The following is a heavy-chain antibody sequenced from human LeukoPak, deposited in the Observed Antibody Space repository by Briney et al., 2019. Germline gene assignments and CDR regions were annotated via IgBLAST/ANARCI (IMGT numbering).Heavy chain of an antibody. CDR2: ISYDGSNK. CDR1: GFTFSSYG. Sequence: PGGSLRLSCTASGFTFSSYGMHWVRPAPGKGLEWVAVISYDGSNKYYADSVKGRFTISRGNSKNTLYLQMNSLRAEDTAVYYCAKDFIDSWGQGTLVTVSS. V-gene: IGHV3-30*18. CDR3: AKDFIDS. J-gene: IGHJ4*02.